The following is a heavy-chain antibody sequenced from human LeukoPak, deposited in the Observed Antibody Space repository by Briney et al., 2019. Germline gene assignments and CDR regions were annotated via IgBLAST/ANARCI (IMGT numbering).Heavy chain of an antibody. J-gene: IGHJ4*02. D-gene: IGHD2-2*01. Sequence: RTSETLSLTCAVSGYSISSVRYWGWIRQPPGKGLEWIGSIYHSGSTYYNSSIKSRVTISVDTSKNQFSLNLRSVTAADTAVYYCARSLSTAGIDYWGQGTLVTVSS. CDR1: GYSISSVRY. CDR2: IYHSGST. V-gene: IGHV4-38-2*01. CDR3: ARSLSTAGIDY.